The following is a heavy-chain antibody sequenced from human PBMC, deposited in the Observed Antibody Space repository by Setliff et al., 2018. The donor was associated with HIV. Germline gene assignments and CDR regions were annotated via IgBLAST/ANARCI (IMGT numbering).Heavy chain of an antibody. CDR1: GGSLNNCA. D-gene: IGHD5-12*01. CDR2: IIPIFGTT. V-gene: IGHV1-69*05. CDR3: ARDLNDRWLQQYWFFDL. J-gene: IGHJ2*01. Sequence: SVKVSCKASGGSLNNCAISWVRQAPGQGLEWMGGIIPIFGTTTYAQKFQDRVTITTDESTTTFYMELSSLRSEDTALYFCARDLNDRWLQQYWFFDLWGRGTQVTVSS.